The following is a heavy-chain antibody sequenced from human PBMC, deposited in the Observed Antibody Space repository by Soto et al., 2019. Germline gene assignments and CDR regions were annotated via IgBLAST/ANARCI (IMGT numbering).Heavy chain of an antibody. J-gene: IGHJ4*02. Sequence: QVQLVESGGGVVQPGRSLRLSCAASGFTFSSYGMHWVRQAPGKGLEWVAVIWYDGSNKYYADSVKGRFTISRDNSKNTLYLQMNRLRAEDTAVYYCARGYSSGWYDNWFLVYWGQGTLVTVSS. CDR2: IWYDGSNK. V-gene: IGHV3-33*01. CDR1: GFTFSSYG. CDR3: ARGYSSGWYDNWFLVY. D-gene: IGHD6-19*01.